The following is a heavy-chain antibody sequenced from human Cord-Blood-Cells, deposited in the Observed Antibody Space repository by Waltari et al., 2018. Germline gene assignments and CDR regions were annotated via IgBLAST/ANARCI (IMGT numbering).Heavy chain of an antibody. D-gene: IGHD2-21*01. CDR3: ARAYCGGDCYSDAFDI. Sequence: QVQLVQSGAEVKKPGASVKVSCKASGCTFTSYYMHCVRQAPGQGLEWMGIINPSGGSTSYAQKFQGRVTMTRDTSTSTVYMELSSLRSEDTAVYYCARAYCGGDCYSDAFDIWGQGTMVTVSS. V-gene: IGHV1-46*01. J-gene: IGHJ3*02. CDR2: INPSGGST. CDR1: GCTFTSYY.